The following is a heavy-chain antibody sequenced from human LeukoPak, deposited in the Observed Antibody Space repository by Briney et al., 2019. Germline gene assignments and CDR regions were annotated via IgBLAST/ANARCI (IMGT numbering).Heavy chain of an antibody. D-gene: IGHD3-3*01. CDR2: ISGSGGST. CDR3: AKRGLRFLEWAVDY. Sequence: GGSLRLSCAASGFTFDDYAMHWVRQAPGKGLEWVSGISGSGGSTYYADSVKGRFTISRDNSKNTLYLQMNSLRAEDTAVYYCAKRGLRFLEWAVDYWGQGTLVTVSS. CDR1: GFTFDDYA. V-gene: IGHV3-23*01. J-gene: IGHJ4*02.